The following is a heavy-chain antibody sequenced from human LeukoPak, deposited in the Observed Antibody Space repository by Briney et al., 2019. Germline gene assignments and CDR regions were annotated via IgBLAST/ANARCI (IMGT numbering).Heavy chain of an antibody. CDR2: ISSSSSYI. CDR1: GFTFSSYS. Sequence: GGSLRLSCAASGFTFSSYSMDWVRQAPGKGLEWVSSISSSSSYIYYADSVKGRFTISRDNAKNSLYLQMNSMRAEDTAVYYCARDTDDFWSGYYYYYHYMDVWGKGTTVTVSS. V-gene: IGHV3-21*01. J-gene: IGHJ6*03. CDR3: ARDTDDFWSGYYYYYHYMDV. D-gene: IGHD3-3*01.